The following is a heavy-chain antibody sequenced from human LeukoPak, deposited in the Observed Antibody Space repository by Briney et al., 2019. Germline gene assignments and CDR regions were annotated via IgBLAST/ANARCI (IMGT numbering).Heavy chain of an antibody. Sequence: PGRSLRLSCAASGFTFSSYGMHWARQAPGKGLEWVAVIWYDGSNKYYADSVKGRFTISRDNSKNTLYLQMNSLRAEDTAVYYCAKGLIPGDYVHYYYMDVWGNGTTVTVSS. CDR1: GFTFSSYG. V-gene: IGHV3-33*06. J-gene: IGHJ6*03. D-gene: IGHD3-16*01. CDR2: IWYDGSNK. CDR3: AKGLIPGDYVHYYYMDV.